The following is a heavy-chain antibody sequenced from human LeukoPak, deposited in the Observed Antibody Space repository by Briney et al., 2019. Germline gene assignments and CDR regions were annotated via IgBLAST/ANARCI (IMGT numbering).Heavy chain of an antibody. J-gene: IGHJ4*02. CDR3: AKLLGGYDDS. D-gene: IGHD3-16*01. CDR1: GFTFSTYG. V-gene: IGHV3-30*18. CDR2: ISYDGSNK. Sequence: GGSLRLSCAASGFTFSTYGMLWIRQAPGKGLEWVAVISYDGSNKYYADSVKGRFTISRDNSKNTLYLQMNSLRAEDTAVYYCAKLLGGYDDSWGQGTLVTVSS.